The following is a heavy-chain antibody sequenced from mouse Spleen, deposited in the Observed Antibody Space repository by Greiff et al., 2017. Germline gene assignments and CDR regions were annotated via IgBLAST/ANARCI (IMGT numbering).Heavy chain of an antibody. Sequence: EVQGVESGGDLVKPGGSLKLSCAASGFTFSSYGMSWVRQTPDKRLEWVATISSGGSYTYYPDSVKGRFTISRDNAKNTLYLQMSSLKSEDTAMYYCARPLALYYAMDYWGQGTSVTVSS. CDR2: ISSGGSYT. CDR3: ARPLALYYAMDY. V-gene: IGHV5-6*01. CDR1: GFTFSSYG. J-gene: IGHJ4*01.